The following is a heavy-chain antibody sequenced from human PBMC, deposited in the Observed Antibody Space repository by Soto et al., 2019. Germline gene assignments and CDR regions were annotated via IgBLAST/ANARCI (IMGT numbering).Heavy chain of an antibody. J-gene: IGHJ6*02. CDR3: AKDLSPYYYDNSGSLRTYYYYAMDV. V-gene: IGHV3-9*01. Sequence: EVQLVESGGGLVQPGRSLRLSCAASGFTFDDYAMHWVRQAPGKGLEWVSGISWNSGTFGSADSVKGRFTISRDNAKNSLYLQMNSLREEDTALYYCAKDLSPYYYDNSGSLRTYYYYAMDVWGQGTTVTVSS. CDR2: ISWNSGTF. D-gene: IGHD3-22*01. CDR1: GFTFDDYA.